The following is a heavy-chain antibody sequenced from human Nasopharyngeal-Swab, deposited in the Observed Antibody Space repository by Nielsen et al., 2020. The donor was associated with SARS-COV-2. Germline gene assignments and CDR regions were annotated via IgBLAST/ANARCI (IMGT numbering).Heavy chain of an antibody. CDR3: ASARQTRYYYDSSGSNFDY. V-gene: IGHV1-8*01. CDR1: VYTFTSYD. Sequence: ASVKVSCKASVYTFTSYDINWVRQATGQGLEWMGWMNPNSGNTGYAQKFQGRVTMTRNTSISTAYMELSSLRSEDTAVYYCASARQTRYYYDSSGSNFDYWGQGTLVTVSS. D-gene: IGHD3-22*01. J-gene: IGHJ4*02. CDR2: MNPNSGNT.